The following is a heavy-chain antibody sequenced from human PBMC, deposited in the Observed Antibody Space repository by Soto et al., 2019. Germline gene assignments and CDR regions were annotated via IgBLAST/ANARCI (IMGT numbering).Heavy chain of an antibody. CDR2: MYYSGST. Sequence: QVQLRESGPGLVKASLTLSLTCTVSGGSINNGGYYWNWIRQHPGKGLEWIGYMYYSGSTYYNPFLRSRVIISADTSENHFSRKLSSVTAADTAVYFCARGYRQSGYSSSWVFDYWGQGTLVNVSS. CDR3: ARGYRQSGYSSSWVFDY. CDR1: GGSINNGGYY. V-gene: IGHV4-31*03. J-gene: IGHJ4*02. D-gene: IGHD6-13*01.